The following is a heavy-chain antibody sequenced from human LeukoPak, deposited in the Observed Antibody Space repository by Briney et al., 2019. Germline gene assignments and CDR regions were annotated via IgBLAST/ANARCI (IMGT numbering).Heavy chain of an antibody. D-gene: IGHD3/OR15-3a*01. CDR3: GRSDWNYYYYMDV. V-gene: IGHV4-59*10. CDR2: IYTSGSI. CDR1: GESFSYYY. Sequence: SETLSLTCAVYGESFSYYYWSWIRQPPGKGLEWIGRIYTSGSINYNPSLKSRVTISVDTSKNQFSLKLSSVTAADTAVYYCGRSDWNYYYYMDVWGKGTTVTVSS. J-gene: IGHJ6*03.